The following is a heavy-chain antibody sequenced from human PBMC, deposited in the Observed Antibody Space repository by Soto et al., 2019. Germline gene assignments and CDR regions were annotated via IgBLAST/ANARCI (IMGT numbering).Heavy chain of an antibody. CDR2: IWYDGINK. Sequence: GGSLRLSCAASGFTFSSYGMHWVRQAPGKGLEWVAVIWYDGINKYYADSVKGRFTISRDNSKNTLYLQMNSLRAEDTAVYYCAREWLRPRIFDYWGQGPLLTVST. CDR1: GFTFSSYG. V-gene: IGHV3-33*01. CDR3: AREWLRPRIFDY. D-gene: IGHD5-12*01. J-gene: IGHJ4*02.